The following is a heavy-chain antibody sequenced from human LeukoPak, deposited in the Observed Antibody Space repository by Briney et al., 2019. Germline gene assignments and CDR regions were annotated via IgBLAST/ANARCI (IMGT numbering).Heavy chain of an antibody. V-gene: IGHV3-23*01. CDR1: GFTFSNYA. Sequence: GGSLRLSCAASGFTFSNYAMSWVRQAPGKGLEWVSAISGSGINTYYADSVKGRFTISRGNSKNTLYLQMNSLRAEDTALYYCAKDSLGYYKPFDYWGQGTLVTVSS. CDR3: AKDSLGYYKPFDY. J-gene: IGHJ4*02. CDR2: ISGSGINT. D-gene: IGHD3-9*01.